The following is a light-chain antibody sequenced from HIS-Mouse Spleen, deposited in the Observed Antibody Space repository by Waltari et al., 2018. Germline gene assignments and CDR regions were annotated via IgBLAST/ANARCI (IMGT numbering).Light chain of an antibody. CDR1: QSVSSY. CDR3: QQRSNWPYT. J-gene: IGKJ2*01. CDR2: DAS. Sequence: ELVLTQSPATLSLSPGARATLSCRASQSVSSYLAWYQQKPGQAPRLLIYDASNRATGIPARFSGSGSGTDFTLTISSLEPEDFAVYYCQQRSNWPYTFGQGTKLEIK. V-gene: IGKV3-11*01.